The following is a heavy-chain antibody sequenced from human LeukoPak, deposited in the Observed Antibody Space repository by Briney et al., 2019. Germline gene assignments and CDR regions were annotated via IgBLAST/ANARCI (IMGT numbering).Heavy chain of an antibody. Sequence: GGSLRLSCAVSGFTLSSYGMSWVRQAPGKGLEWVSAISGRNGGTNYAESVRGRFTVSSDNSKNTLYLQMSNLRAEDTAVYYCASRWHFDFWGQGSLVTVSS. J-gene: IGHJ4*02. CDR1: GFTLSSYG. CDR2: ISGRNGGT. CDR3: ASRWHFDF. D-gene: IGHD2-15*01. V-gene: IGHV3-23*01.